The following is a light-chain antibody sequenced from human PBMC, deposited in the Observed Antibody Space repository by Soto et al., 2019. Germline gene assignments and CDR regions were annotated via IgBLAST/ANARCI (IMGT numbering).Light chain of an antibody. CDR3: QSYDSSLSGSV. Sequence: QSVLTQSPSVSGAPGQRVTISCTGSSSNIGAGCDVHWYQQLPGTAPKLLIYGNSNRPSGVPDRFSGSKSGTSASLAITGLQAEDEADYYCQSYDSSLSGSVFGGGTKLTVL. CDR2: GNS. J-gene: IGLJ3*02. CDR1: SSNIGAGCD. V-gene: IGLV1-40*01.